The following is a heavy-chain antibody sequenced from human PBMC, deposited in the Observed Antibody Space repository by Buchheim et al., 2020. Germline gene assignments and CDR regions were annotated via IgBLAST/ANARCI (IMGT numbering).Heavy chain of an antibody. D-gene: IGHD3-22*01. CDR3: AKCYYDSSGYYWGYYYYYGMDV. V-gene: IGHV3-30*18. Sequence: QVQLVESGGGVVQPGRSLRLSCAASGFTFSSYGMHWVRQAPGKGLEWVAVISYDGSNKYYADSVKGRFTISRDNSKNTLYLQMNSLRAEDTAVYYCAKCYYDSSGYYWGYYYYYGMDVWGQGTT. CDR2: ISYDGSNK. CDR1: GFTFSSYG. J-gene: IGHJ6*02.